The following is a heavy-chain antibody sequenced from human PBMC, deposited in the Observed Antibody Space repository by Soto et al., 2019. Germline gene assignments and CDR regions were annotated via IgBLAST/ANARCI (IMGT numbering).Heavy chain of an antibody. Sequence: QVQLVQSGAEVKKPGASVKVSCKASGYTFSSYGISWVRQAPGQGLEWMGWISGYSGHTYYAQKFQGRVTMTTDTPTNTVYMELRSLRSDDTAVYYCARDWDNKSEHSSGWYDDFWGQGTLVTVSS. J-gene: IGHJ4*02. D-gene: IGHD6-19*01. V-gene: IGHV1-18*01. CDR3: ARDWDNKSEHSSGWYDDF. CDR1: GYTFSSYG. CDR2: ISGYSGHT.